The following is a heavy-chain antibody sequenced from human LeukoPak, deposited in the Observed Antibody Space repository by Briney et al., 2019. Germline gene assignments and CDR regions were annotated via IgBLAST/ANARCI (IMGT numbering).Heavy chain of an antibody. Sequence: GGSLRLSCADSGFTFSSHWMHWVRQAAGKGLVWVSRIKYDASSTSYADSVKGRFTISRDNAKNTLYLQMNSLRAEDTAVYYCARAITMVRGVQSPLYYFDYWGQGTLVTVSS. CDR2: IKYDASST. D-gene: IGHD3-10*01. J-gene: IGHJ4*02. CDR1: GFTFSSHW. V-gene: IGHV3-74*01. CDR3: ARAITMVRGVQSPLYYFDY.